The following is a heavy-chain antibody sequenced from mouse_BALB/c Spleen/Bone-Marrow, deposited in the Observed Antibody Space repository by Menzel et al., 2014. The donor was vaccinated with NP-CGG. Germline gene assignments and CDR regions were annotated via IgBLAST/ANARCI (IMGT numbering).Heavy chain of an antibody. CDR3: TRFWDEAY. D-gene: IGHD4-1*01. CDR1: GYTFTNYY. V-gene: IGHV1S16*01. CDR2: INPRNGGT. J-gene: IGHJ3*01. Sequence: VQLQQSGAEPVKPGASVKLSCKASGYTFTNYYMYWVKQRPGQGLEWIGVINPRNGGTNFNEKFKRKATLTVDKSSSTAYMKLNSLTSEDSAVYYCTRFWDEAYWGQGTLVTVSA.